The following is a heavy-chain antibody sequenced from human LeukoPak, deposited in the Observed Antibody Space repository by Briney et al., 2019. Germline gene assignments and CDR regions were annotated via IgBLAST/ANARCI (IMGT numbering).Heavy chain of an antibody. J-gene: IGHJ4*02. CDR1: GFTFSSHW. V-gene: IGHV3-74*01. CDR3: VRGRVGPTPFDY. Sequence: GGSLRLSCAASGFTFSSHWMHWVRQVPGKGLVWVSRINTDGSSTNYADSVKGRFTISRDNAKNTLYLQMNSLRAEDTAVYYCVRGRVGPTPFDYWGQGTLVTVSS. D-gene: IGHD1-26*01. CDR2: INTDGSST.